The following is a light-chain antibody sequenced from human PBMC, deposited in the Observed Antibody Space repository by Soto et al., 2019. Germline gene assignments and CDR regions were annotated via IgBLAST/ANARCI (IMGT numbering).Light chain of an antibody. CDR1: QSVSSW. CDR2: DAS. J-gene: IGKJ1*01. Sequence: DIQMTQSPSSLSASVGDRVTITCRTSQSVSSWLAWYQQKPGKAPKLLIYDASNLESRVPSRFSGSGSGTEFTLTISSLQPDDFATYYCQQYNSYWTFGQGTKVDIK. V-gene: IGKV1-5*01. CDR3: QQYNSYWT.